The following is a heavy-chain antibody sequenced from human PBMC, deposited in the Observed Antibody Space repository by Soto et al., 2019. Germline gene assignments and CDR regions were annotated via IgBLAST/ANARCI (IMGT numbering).Heavy chain of an antibody. Sequence: QVQLVESGGGLVKPGGSLRLSCAASGFTFSDYYMSWIRQAPGKGLEWVSYISSSGSTIYYADSVKGRFTISRDNAKXXRYLQMNSPRAEDTAVYYCARLDGNDYDSSGYYYYYYGMDVWGQGTTVTVSS. CDR2: ISSSGSTI. CDR3: ARLDGNDYDSSGYYYYYYGMDV. D-gene: IGHD3-22*01. CDR1: GFTFSDYY. V-gene: IGHV3-11*01. J-gene: IGHJ6*02.